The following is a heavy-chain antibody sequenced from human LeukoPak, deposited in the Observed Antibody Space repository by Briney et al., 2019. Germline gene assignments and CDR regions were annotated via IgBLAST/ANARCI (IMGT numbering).Heavy chain of an antibody. CDR2: IIPIFGTA. J-gene: IGHJ6*03. Sequence: SVKVSCKASGGTFSSYAISWVRQAPGQGLEWMGGIIPIFGTANYAQQFQGRVTITADKSTNTAYMELSSLRSEDTAVYYCARDVGCSSTSCYAADYYYYYMDVWGKGTTVTVSS. CDR1: GGTFSSYA. D-gene: IGHD2-2*01. V-gene: IGHV1-69*06. CDR3: ARDVGCSSTSCYAADYYYYYMDV.